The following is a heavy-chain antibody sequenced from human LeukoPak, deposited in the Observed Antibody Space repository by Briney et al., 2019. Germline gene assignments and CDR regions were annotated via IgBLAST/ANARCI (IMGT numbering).Heavy chain of an antibody. Sequence: PGRSLRLSCAASGFTFSSYGMHWVRQAPGKGLEWVAFIRYDGSNKYYADSVKGRFTISRDNSKNTLYLQMNSLRAEDTAVYYCAKDLAYYDSSGPFDYWGQGTLVTVSS. CDR2: IRYDGSNK. J-gene: IGHJ4*02. CDR1: GFTFSSYG. CDR3: AKDLAYYDSSGPFDY. V-gene: IGHV3-30*02. D-gene: IGHD3-22*01.